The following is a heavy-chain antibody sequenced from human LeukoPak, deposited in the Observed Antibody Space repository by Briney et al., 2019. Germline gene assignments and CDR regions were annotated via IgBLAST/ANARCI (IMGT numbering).Heavy chain of an antibody. V-gene: IGHV4-39*01. Sequence: PGGSLRLSCAASGFAFSSYSMNWIRQPPGKGLEWIGSIYYSGSTYYNPSLKSRVTISVDTSKNQFSLKLNSVTATDTAVYYCARHYGPWGQGTLVTVSS. CDR2: IYYSGST. D-gene: IGHD3-10*01. J-gene: IGHJ4*02. CDR3: ARHYGP. CDR1: GFAFSSYS.